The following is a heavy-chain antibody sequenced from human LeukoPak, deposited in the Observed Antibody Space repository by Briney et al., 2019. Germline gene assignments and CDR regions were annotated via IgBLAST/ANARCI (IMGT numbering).Heavy chain of an antibody. D-gene: IGHD1-26*01. V-gene: IGHV4-59*01. CDR2: IYYSGST. CDR3: ARDRVVGATGVSGFDP. Sequence: SETLSLTCTVPGGSISSYYWSWIRQPPGKGLEWIGYIYYSGSTNYNPSLKSRVTISVDTSKNQFSLKLSSVTAADTAVYYCARDRVVGATGVSGFDPWGQGTLVTVSS. J-gene: IGHJ5*02. CDR1: GGSISSYY.